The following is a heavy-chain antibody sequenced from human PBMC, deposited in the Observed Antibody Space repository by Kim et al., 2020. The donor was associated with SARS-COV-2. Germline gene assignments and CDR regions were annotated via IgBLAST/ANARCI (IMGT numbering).Heavy chain of an antibody. CDR1: GFTFSSYS. Sequence: GGSLRLSCAASGFTFSSYSMNWVRQAPGKGLEWVSSISSSSSYIYYADSVKGRFTISRDNAKNSLYLQMNSLIAEDTAVYYCARGDLAVAASRVGNFDYWGQGTLVTVSS. J-gene: IGHJ4*02. CDR2: ISSSSSYI. V-gene: IGHV3-21*04. CDR3: ARGDLAVAASRVGNFDY. D-gene: IGHD6-19*01.